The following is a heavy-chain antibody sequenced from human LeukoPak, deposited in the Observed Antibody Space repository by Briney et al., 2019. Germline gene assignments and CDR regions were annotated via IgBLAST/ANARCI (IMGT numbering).Heavy chain of an antibody. CDR1: GFTFSNFW. CDR3: AREGYTIGPVDY. CDR2: IKDDGSAK. Sequence: GGSLRLSCTVSGFTFSNFWMSWVRQAPGKGLERVANIKDDGSAKFYLASVEGRFTISRDNAKSSLYLQMNSLRAEDTAVYYCAREGYTIGPVDYWGQGALVTVSS. J-gene: IGHJ4*02. V-gene: IGHV3-7*01. D-gene: IGHD3-16*01.